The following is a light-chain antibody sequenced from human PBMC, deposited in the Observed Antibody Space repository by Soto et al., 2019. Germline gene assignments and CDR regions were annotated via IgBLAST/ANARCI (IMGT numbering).Light chain of an antibody. J-gene: IGKJ4*01. Sequence: DIQMTQSPSSLSASVGDRVTITCQASQDIRNYLNWYQQKPGKAPNLLIYDASNLRAGVPSRFSGSGSGTEFTFPISSLQPEDIATYSCHHDDHLPPLSFGGGTKVEIK. CDR1: QDIRNY. V-gene: IGKV1-33*01. CDR2: DAS. CDR3: HHDDHLPPLS.